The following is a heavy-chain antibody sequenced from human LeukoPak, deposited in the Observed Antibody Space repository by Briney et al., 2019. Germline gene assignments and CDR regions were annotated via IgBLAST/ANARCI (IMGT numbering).Heavy chain of an antibody. CDR1: GFTFSSYW. J-gene: IGHJ3*01. D-gene: IGHD4-23*01. CDR2: IDPDDSGS. Sequence: GGSLRLSCVASGFTFSSYWMHWVRQAPGEGLVWVSRIDPDDSGSTYADSVKGRFTISRDNAKNTLWLQMNSLRADDTAVYYCAGVRAGGNRAFDVWGQGTVVAVSS. V-gene: IGHV3-74*01. CDR3: AGVRAGGNRAFDV.